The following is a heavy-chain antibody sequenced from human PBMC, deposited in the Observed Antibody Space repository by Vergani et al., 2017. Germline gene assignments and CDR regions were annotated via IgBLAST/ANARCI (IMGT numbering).Heavy chain of an antibody. CDR3: AKQDFVAGKYLFDY. D-gene: IGHD3-10*01. V-gene: IGHV3-23*01. CDR1: EFTFSNYA. Sequence: EVQLLESGGGLVQPGGSLRLTCAASEFTFSNYAMNWVRQAPGKGLGWVSGISGSGVSAYYTDSVKGRFTISRDNSKNMLCLQMNNLRTEDTAIYDCAKQDFVAGKYLFDYWGQGTLVTVSS. CDR2: ISGSGVSA. J-gene: IGHJ4*02.